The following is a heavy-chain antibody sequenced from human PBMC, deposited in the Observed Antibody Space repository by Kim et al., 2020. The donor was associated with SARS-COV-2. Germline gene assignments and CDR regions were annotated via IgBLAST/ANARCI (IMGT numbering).Heavy chain of an antibody. CDR3: AGETGYPRIAFDI. Sequence: YNPSLTSRITISVDTSKNQFSLEQSSVTAADTTVYYCAGETGYPRIAFDIWGQGTMVTVSS. D-gene: IGHD6-13*01. V-gene: IGHV4-31*02. J-gene: IGHJ3*02.